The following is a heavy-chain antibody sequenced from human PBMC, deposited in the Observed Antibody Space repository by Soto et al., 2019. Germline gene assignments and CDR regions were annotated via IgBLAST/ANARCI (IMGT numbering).Heavy chain of an antibody. CDR2: ISGSGGST. CDR1: GFTFSSYA. J-gene: IGHJ4*02. CDR3: AKTRHETGVVRREYQLRILFDY. V-gene: IGHV3-23*01. Sequence: GGSLRLSCAASGFTFSSYAMSWVRQAPGKGLEWVSAISGSGGSTYYADSVKGRFTISRDNSKNTLYLQMNSLRAEDTAVYYCAKTRHETGVVRREYQLRILFDYWGQGTLVTVSS. D-gene: IGHD2-2*01.